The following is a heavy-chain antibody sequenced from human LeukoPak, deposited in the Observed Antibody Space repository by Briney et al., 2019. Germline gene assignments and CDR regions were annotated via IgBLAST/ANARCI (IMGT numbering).Heavy chain of an antibody. CDR2: INQDGRET. CDR3: ARGGGQQLEY. J-gene: IGHJ4*02. CDR1: GFIFRNYW. D-gene: IGHD6-13*01. V-gene: IGHV3-7*03. Sequence: GGSLRLSCAASGFIFRNYWMTWVRQAPGKGLEWVAKINQDGRETYYVDSVKGRFTISRDNVKSSLYLQMNSLRADDMAVYYCARGGGQQLEYWGQGALVTVTS.